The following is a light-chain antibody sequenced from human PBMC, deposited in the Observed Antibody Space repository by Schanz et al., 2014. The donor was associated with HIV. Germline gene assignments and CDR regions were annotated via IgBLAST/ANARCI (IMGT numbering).Light chain of an antibody. CDR2: GAF. CDR1: QSISNN. V-gene: IGKV3-15*01. J-gene: IGKJ2*01. CDR3: QQYSDWPPST. Sequence: EVVMTQSPATLYVSPGEGATLSCRASQSISNNLAWYQHKPGQAPRLLIYGAFTRATAIPVRFSGRGSGTEFTLTISGLQSEDFALYYCQQYSDWPPSTFGQGTKVEIK.